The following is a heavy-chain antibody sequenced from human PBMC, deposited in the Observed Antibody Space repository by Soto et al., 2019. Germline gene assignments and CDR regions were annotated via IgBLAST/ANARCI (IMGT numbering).Heavy chain of an antibody. CDR3: ARVIPGPEAWFHP. CDR1: GNTFTNFG. D-gene: IGHD2-21*01. J-gene: IGHJ5*02. V-gene: IGHV1-18*01. Sequence: QGQLVQSGVEVKKPGASVRVSCSASGNTFTNFGVTWVRQAPGQGLEWMGWRSPYTDDPSYAQKFQGRVTMTMDTSTNTAYLDLRSLTFDDTAVYYCARVIPGPEAWFHPWGQGTLVTVSS. CDR2: RSPYTDDP.